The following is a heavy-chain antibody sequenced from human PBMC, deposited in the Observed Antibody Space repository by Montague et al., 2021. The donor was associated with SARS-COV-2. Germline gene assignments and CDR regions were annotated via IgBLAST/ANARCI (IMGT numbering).Heavy chain of an antibody. J-gene: IGHJ4*02. V-gene: IGHV2-5*02. CDR2: IFWDDDK. D-gene: IGHD4-23*01. CDR3: AHKVKWELYYFDY. Sequence: PALMKPTQTLTLTCTVSGFSLSTSGEGVGWIRQPRGKALEWLALIFWDDDKRYSPSPTNRVTITKDTSKNQLVLRMTNMDPLDTATYYCAHKVKWELYYFDYWGQGTLVTVSS. CDR1: GFSLSTSGEG.